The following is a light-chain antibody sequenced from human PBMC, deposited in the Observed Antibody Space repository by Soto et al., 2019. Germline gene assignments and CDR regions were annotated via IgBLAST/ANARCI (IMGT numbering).Light chain of an antibody. CDR1: QDISSY. CDR3: QQLNNYPRT. V-gene: IGKV1-9*01. J-gene: IGKJ1*01. Sequence: DIPLTQSPSFLSASVGDRVTITCRASQDISSYLAWYQQKPGKAPKLLIYVASTLQSGVPSRFSGSGSGTEFTLTISSLQPEDFATYYCQQLNNYPRTFGQGTKVEIK. CDR2: VAS.